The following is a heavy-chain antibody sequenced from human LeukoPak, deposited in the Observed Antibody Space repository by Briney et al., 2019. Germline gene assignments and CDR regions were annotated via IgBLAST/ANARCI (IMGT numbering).Heavy chain of an antibody. CDR1: GFTFSSYS. V-gene: IGHV3-48*04. Sequence: GGSLRLSCAASGFTFSSYSMNWVRQAPGKGLEWVSYISSSGTTIYYADSVKGRFTISRDNAKNSLYLQMNSLRGEDTAVYYCARNMRYSSSWYDVDYWGQGTLVTVSS. CDR3: ARNMRYSSSWYDVDY. CDR2: ISSSGTTI. J-gene: IGHJ4*02. D-gene: IGHD6-13*01.